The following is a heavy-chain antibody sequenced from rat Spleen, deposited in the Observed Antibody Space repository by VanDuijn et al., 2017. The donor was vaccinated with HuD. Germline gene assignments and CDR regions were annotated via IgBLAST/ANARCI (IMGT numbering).Heavy chain of an antibody. V-gene: IGHV5-58*01. CDR1: GFTFSRNW. CDR3: AGHGYGYTHYFDY. CDR2: ISSEGANT. J-gene: IGHJ2*01. D-gene: IGHD1-11*01. Sequence: EVQLAETGGGLVQPGRSLKLSCVASGFTFSRNWMYWVRQAPGKGLEWVSSISSEGANTYYPDSVKGRFTISRDNAKNTQCLQMDSLRSEDTATYYCAGHGYGYTHYFDYWGQGVMVTVSS.